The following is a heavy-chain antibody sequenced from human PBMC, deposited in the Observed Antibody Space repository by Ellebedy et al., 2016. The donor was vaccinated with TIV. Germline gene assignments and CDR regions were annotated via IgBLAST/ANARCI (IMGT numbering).Heavy chain of an antibody. J-gene: IGHJ3*02. CDR1: GYTFSRHG. CDR3: AREADSDALDI. Sequence: AASVKVSCKTSGYTFSRHGLNWVRQAPGQGIEWMGWISTYSGNTKYAQKFQGRVTMTTDTSTGTAYMELRSLTSDDTAVYYCAREADSDALDIWGQGTMGIVSS. D-gene: IGHD2-15*01. V-gene: IGHV1-18*01. CDR2: ISTYSGNT.